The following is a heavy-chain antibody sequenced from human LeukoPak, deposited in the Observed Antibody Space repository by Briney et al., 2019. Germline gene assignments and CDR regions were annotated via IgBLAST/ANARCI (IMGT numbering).Heavy chain of an antibody. CDR1: GYSFTSYW. CDR2: IYPGDSDT. J-gene: IGHJ6*03. V-gene: IGHV5-51*01. Sequence: GESLKISCKGSGYSFTSYWIGWVRQMPGKGLEWMGIIYPGDSDTSYSPSFQGQVTISADKSISTAYLQWSSLKASDTAMYYCARHVRRGYCSGGSCYVNYYYMDVWGKGTTVTVSS. CDR3: ARHVRRGYCSGGSCYVNYYYMDV. D-gene: IGHD2-15*01.